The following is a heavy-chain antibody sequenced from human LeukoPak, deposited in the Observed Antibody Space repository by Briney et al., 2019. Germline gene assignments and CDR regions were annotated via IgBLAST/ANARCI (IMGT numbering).Heavy chain of an antibody. CDR3: ARDAWDWNDHTYYYYYMDV. Sequence: GWSLRLSCVATGFTFRNYCMNGVRQAPGKGLEGVSSISSRSSYRYYADSAKGRVTTSRDNAKNSLYLQMNSLRAEDTAVYYCARDAWDWNDHTYYYYYMDVWGKGTTVTVSS. V-gene: IGHV3-21*01. J-gene: IGHJ6*03. CDR2: ISSRSSYR. D-gene: IGHD1-1*01. CDR1: GFTFRNYC.